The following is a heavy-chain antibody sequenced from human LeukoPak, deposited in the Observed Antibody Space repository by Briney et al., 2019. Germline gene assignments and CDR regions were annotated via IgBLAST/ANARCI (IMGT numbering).Heavy chain of an antibody. J-gene: IGHJ6*03. CDR2: IYYSGST. CDR3: ARYRYCSSTSCYPYYYYYMGV. V-gene: IGHV4-59*01. D-gene: IGHD2-2*01. Sequence: SSETLSLTCTVSGGSISSYYWSWIRQPPGKGLEWIGYIYYSGSTNYNPSLKSRVTISVDTSKNQFSLKLSSVTAADTAVYYCARYRYCSSTSCYPYYYYYMGVWGKGTTVTVSS. CDR1: GGSISSYY.